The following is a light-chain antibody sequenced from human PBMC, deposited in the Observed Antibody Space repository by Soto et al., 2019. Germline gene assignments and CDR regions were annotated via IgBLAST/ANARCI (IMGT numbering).Light chain of an antibody. CDR2: DAS. V-gene: IGKV1-13*02. CDR1: QGISSA. Sequence: AIQLTQSPSSLSASVGDRVTITCRASQGISSALAWYQQKPGKAPKLLIYDASSLESGVPSRFSGSGSVTDFTLTISSLQTEDCAQYYCQQFNSYSLTFGGGTKVESK. J-gene: IGKJ4*01. CDR3: QQFNSYSLT.